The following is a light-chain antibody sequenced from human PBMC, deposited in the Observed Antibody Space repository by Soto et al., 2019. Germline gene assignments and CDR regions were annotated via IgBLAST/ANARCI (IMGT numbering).Light chain of an antibody. J-gene: IGLJ1*01. CDR3: SSYTSSSTSV. Sequence: QSVLTQPASVSGSPGQSITVSCTGTSSDVGGYNYVSWYQQHPGKAPKLMIYEVSNRPSGVSNRFSGSKSGNTAPLTISGLQAEDEADYYCSSYTSSSTSVFXTGTKVT. CDR1: SSDVGGYNY. CDR2: EVS. V-gene: IGLV2-14*01.